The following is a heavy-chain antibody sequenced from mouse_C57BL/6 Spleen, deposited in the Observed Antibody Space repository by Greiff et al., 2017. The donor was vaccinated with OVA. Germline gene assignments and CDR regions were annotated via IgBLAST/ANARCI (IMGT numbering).Heavy chain of an antibody. Sequence: VKLMESGPGLVQPSQSLSITCTVSGFSLTSYGVHWVRQSPGKGLEWLGVIWSGGSTDYNAAFISRLSISKDNSKSQVFFKMNSLQADDTAIYYCARGYYYYGSLYAMDYWGQGTSVTVSS. D-gene: IGHD1-1*01. J-gene: IGHJ4*01. CDR2: IWSGGST. CDR3: ARGYYYYGSLYAMDY. V-gene: IGHV2-2*01. CDR1: GFSLTSYG.